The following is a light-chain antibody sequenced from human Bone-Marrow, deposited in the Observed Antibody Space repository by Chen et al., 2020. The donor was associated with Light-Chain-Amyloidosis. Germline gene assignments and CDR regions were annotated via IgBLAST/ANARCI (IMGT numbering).Light chain of an antibody. CDR2: RDT. CDR1: DLPTKY. V-gene: IGLV3-25*03. Sequence: SYELTQPPSVSVSPGQTARITCSGDDLPTKYAYWYQQKPGQAPVLVIHRDTERPSGISERFSGSRSRTTATLTISGGQVEDEADYHCQSADSSGTYEVIFGGGTKLTVL. J-gene: IGLJ2*01. CDR3: QSADSSGTYEVI.